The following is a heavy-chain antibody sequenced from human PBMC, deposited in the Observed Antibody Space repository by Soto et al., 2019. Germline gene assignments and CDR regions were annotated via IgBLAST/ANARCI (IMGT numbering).Heavy chain of an antibody. CDR2: IYYSGST. CDR1: GGSVSSGSYY. D-gene: IGHD4-17*01. V-gene: IGHV4-61*01. CDR3: ARTVATDYFDY. J-gene: IGHJ4*02. Sequence: SETLSLTCTVSGGSVSSGSYYWSWIRQPPGKGLEWIGYIYYSGSTNYNPSPKSRVTISVDTSKNQFSLKLSSVTAADTAVYYCARTVATDYFDYWGQGTLVTVSS.